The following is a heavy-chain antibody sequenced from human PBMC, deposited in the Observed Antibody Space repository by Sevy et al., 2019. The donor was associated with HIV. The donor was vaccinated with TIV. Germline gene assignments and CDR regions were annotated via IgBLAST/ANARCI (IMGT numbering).Heavy chain of an antibody. CDR2: IYYRGST. Sequence: SETLSLTCTVSGGSISSYYWTWIRQPPGKGLEWIGNIYYRGSTNYNPSLKSRVTISVDTSKNQFSLKLSSVTAADTAVYDCATSIAARIYWSFDLWGRGALVTVSS. CDR3: ATSIAARIYWSFDL. V-gene: IGHV4-59*01. D-gene: IGHD6-6*01. J-gene: IGHJ2*01. CDR1: GGSISSYY.